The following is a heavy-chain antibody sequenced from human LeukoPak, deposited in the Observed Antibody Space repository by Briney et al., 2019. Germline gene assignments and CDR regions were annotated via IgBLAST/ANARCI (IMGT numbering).Heavy chain of an antibody. J-gene: IGHJ4*02. Sequence: SETLSLTCTVSGASMSSYYWSWIRQPPGKGLEWIGYIHYSGSTNYNPSFKSRVTISIDTSKNQFSLKLTSVTAADTAVYYCATERGHEGDYWGQGTLVTVSS. V-gene: IGHV4-59*12. CDR3: ATERGHEGDY. D-gene: IGHD3-10*01. CDR2: IHYSGST. CDR1: GASMSSYY.